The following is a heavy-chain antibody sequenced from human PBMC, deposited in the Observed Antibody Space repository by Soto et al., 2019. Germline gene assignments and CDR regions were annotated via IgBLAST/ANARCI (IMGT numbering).Heavy chain of an antibody. CDR1: GSFSSRY. D-gene: IGHD2-21*02. CDR2: VFSSVSA. J-gene: IGHJ4*02. Sequence: SETLSLTCSVSGSFSSRYWGWVRQPAGKGLEWIGRVFSSVSATYSPSLKSRVRISMDTPENRISLKLDSVTAADAGVYYCTRDGMTTGDTWGPGTLVTVSS. V-gene: IGHV4-4*07. CDR3: TRDGMTTGDT.